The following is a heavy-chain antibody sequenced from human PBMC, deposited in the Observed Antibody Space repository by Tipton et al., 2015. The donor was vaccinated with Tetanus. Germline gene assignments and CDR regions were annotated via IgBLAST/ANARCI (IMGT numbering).Heavy chain of an antibody. J-gene: IGHJ6*02. CDR1: GFTFSDYY. CDR2: ISNSGSTI. Sequence: SGFTFSDYYMSWIRQAPGKGLEWISYISNSGSTIYNADSVKGRFTISRDNAKNSLHLQLNSLRAEDTAIYYCARGGNYNYQYGLDVWGQGTPVTVSS. V-gene: IGHV3-11*01. CDR3: ARGGNYNYQYGLDV.